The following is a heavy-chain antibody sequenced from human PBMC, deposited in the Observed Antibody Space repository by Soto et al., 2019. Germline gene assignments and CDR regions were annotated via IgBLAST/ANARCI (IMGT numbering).Heavy chain of an antibody. CDR3: ARMNYYDTSGYPFDY. V-gene: IGHV4-59*01. J-gene: IGHJ4*02. D-gene: IGHD3-22*01. CDR1: GGSISSYY. CDR2: IYFRGTT. Sequence: SETLSLTCTVSGGSISSYYLSWIRQTPGKGLEWIGYIYFRGTTNYNPSLKSRVTMSADTSKNQFSLKLNSVTAADTAVYYCARMNYYDTSGYPFDYWGQGMMVTVSS.